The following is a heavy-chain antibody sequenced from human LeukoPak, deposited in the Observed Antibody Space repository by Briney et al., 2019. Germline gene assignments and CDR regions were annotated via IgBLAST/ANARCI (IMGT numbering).Heavy chain of an antibody. CDR3: TTGAPRAYSGSYSNC. CDR2: IKSKTDGGTT. J-gene: IGHJ4*02. V-gene: IGHV3-15*01. CDR1: GFTFSNAW. D-gene: IGHD1-26*01. Sequence: GGSLRLSCAASGFTFSNAWMSWVRQAPGKGLEWVGRIKSKTDGGTTDYAAPVKGRFTISRDDSQNTLYLQMNSLKAEDTAVYYCTTGAPRAYSGSYSNCWGQGTLVTVSS.